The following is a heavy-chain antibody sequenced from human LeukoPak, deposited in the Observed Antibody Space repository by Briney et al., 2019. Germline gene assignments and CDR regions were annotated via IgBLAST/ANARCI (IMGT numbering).Heavy chain of an antibody. J-gene: IGHJ4*02. V-gene: IGHV3-23*01. D-gene: IGHD3-10*01. CDR2: ISGSGGST. Sequence: GGSLRLSCAASGFTFSYYAMSWVRQAPGKGLEWVSAISGSGGSTYYADSVKGRFTISRDNSKNTLYLQMNSLRAEDTAVYYCATLDVLLWFGELSPDSTYDYWGQGTLVTVSS. CDR3: ATLDVLLWFGELSPDSTYDY. CDR1: GFTFSYYA.